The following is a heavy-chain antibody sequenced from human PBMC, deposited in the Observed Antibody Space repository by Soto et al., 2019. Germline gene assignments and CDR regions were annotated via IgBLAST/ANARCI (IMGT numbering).Heavy chain of an antibody. CDR1: GFTFSSYE. CDR3: ASNDILTGYYTPL. V-gene: IGHV3-48*03. Sequence: GGSLRLSCVTSGFTFSSYEMNWVRQAPGKGLEWVSYISSSDSTIYYADSVKGRFTISRDNAKNSLYLQMNSLRAEDTAVYYCASNDILTGYYTPLWGQGTMVTVSS. J-gene: IGHJ3*01. D-gene: IGHD3-9*01. CDR2: ISSSDSTI.